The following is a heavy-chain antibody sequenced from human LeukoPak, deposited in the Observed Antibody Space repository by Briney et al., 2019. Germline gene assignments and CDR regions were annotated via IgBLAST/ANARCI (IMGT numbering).Heavy chain of an antibody. J-gene: IGHJ4*02. V-gene: IGHV3-20*04. CDR2: LTWNAGST. Sequence: GGSLRLSCAASEFSVGSNYMTWVRQAPGKGLEWVSALTWNAGSTGYADSVKGRFIISRDNAKNSLYLQMNSLRAEDTALYYCARFVDYYDSSGYSYFDYWGQGTLVTVSS. CDR1: EFSVGSNY. D-gene: IGHD3-22*01. CDR3: ARFVDYYDSSGYSYFDY.